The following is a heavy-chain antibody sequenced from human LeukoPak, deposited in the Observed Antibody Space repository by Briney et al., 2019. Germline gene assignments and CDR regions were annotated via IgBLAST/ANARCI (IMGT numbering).Heavy chain of an antibody. D-gene: IGHD6-13*01. Sequence: SQTLSLTCNVSGGSISSGHYYWSWIRQPPGKGLEWIGYIYHDGSTYYNPSLQSRVTMSIDRSKNQFSLKVTSVAAADTAVYYCARDLGIGEDSWGQGILVTVSS. V-gene: IGHV4-30-2*01. J-gene: IGHJ4*02. CDR3: ARDLGIGEDS. CDR1: GGSISSGHYY. CDR2: IYHDGST.